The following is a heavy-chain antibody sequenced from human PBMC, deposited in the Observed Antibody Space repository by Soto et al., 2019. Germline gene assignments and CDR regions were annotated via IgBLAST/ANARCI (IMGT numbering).Heavy chain of an antibody. J-gene: IGHJ4*02. Sequence: TSETLSLTCTVSGVSISNSSYYWGWIRRPPGKWLEWIGTIYYRGITYYNPSLKSRVTISVDTSKNQFSLKLTSVTAADTAVYYCARHGSNWGQGTLVTVSS. CDR3: ARHGSN. V-gene: IGHV4-39*01. CDR2: IYYRGIT. CDR1: GVSISNSSYY.